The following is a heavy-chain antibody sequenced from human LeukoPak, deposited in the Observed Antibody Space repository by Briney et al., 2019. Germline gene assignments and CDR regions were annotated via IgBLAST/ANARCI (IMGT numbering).Heavy chain of an antibody. Sequence: SETLSLTCTVSGGSISSYYWSWIRQPPGKGLEWIGYIYYSGSTNYNPSLKSRVTISVDTSKNQFSLKLSSVTAADTAVYYCSGSYLYYYYYYMHVWGKGTTVTISS. CDR1: GGSISSYY. J-gene: IGHJ6*03. CDR3: SGSYLYYYYYYMHV. CDR2: IYYSGST. V-gene: IGHV4-59*01. D-gene: IGHD1-26*01.